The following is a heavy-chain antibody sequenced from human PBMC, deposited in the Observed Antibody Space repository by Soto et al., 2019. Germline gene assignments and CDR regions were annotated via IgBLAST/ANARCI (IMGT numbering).Heavy chain of an antibody. V-gene: IGHV3-30*18. Sequence: QVQLVESGGGFVQPGRSLRLSCAASGFRFSSFGMHWVRQAPGKGLEWVAGLSFDGITKHYADSVKGRFTISRDNSKNTMYLQMNSLRPEDTSIYYCAKDGAWELLPAYGMDVWGPGTTVTVSS. CDR1: GFRFSSFG. D-gene: IGHD1-26*01. CDR2: LSFDGITK. J-gene: IGHJ6*01. CDR3: AKDGAWELLPAYGMDV.